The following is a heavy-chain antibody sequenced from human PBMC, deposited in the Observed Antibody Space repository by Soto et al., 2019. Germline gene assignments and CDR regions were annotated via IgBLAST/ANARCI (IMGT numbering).Heavy chain of an antibody. J-gene: IGHJ4*02. CDR1: GFTFSDYY. Sequence: VQLVESGGGLVKPGGSLRLSCAASGFTFSDYYMTWICQAPGKGLEWISYISDSSKYTNYADSVKGRFTISRDNAKNSLYLQMNSLRAEDTAVYYCARGDDYVWGSYRFDYWGRGTLVTVSS. CDR2: ISDSSKYT. CDR3: ARGDDYVWGSYRFDY. V-gene: IGHV3-11*05. D-gene: IGHD3-16*02.